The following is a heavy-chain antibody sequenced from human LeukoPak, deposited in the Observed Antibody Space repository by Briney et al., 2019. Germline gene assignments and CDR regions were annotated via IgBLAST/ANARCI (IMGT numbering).Heavy chain of an antibody. Sequence: SETLSLTCTVSGDSITSYFWSWIRQPPGKGLEWVGYIFYSGITNYNPSLKSRVTISVDTSKNQFSLKLSSVTAADTAVYYCAKGSGYEAQYYYYYMDVWGKGTTVTISS. CDR2: IFYSGIT. CDR1: GDSITSYF. D-gene: IGHD5-12*01. J-gene: IGHJ6*03. V-gene: IGHV4-59*01. CDR3: AKGSGYEAQYYYYYMDV.